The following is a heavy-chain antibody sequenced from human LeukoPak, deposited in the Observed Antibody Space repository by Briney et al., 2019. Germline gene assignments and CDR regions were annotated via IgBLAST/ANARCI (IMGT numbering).Heavy chain of an antibody. CDR2: IYYSGST. CDR1: GGSVSSGSYY. D-gene: IGHD3-10*01. J-gene: IGHJ4*02. CDR3: ARDSLVRGVTLRSGFDY. Sequence: SETLSLTCTVSGGSVSSGSYYWSWIRQPPGKGLEWNGYIYYSGSTNYNPSLKSRVTISVDTSRNQFSLKLSSVTAADTAVYYCARDSLVRGVTLRSGFDYWGQGTLVTVSS. V-gene: IGHV4-61*01.